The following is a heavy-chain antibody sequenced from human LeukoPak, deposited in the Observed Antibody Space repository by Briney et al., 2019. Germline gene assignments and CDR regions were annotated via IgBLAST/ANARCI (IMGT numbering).Heavy chain of an antibody. D-gene: IGHD5-24*01. V-gene: IGHV4-59*07. CDR2: NYNSATT. CDR3: ARGGEGYNDDAFEV. Sequence: SDPLSLTCTLSGDSIRSHYCAWIRQSPGKALEWLGHNYNSATTGYNPSFKSRVNISLDTSKKQFSLEMTSVTALDSAVYYCARGGEGYNDDAFEVWGLGTAVTVSS. CDR1: GDSIRSHY. J-gene: IGHJ3*01.